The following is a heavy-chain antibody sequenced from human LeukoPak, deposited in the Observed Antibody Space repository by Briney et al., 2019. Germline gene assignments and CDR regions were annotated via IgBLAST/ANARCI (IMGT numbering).Heavy chain of an antibody. V-gene: IGHV3-66*01. CDR2: IYSGGST. J-gene: IGHJ4*02. CDR1: GFTVGSNY. CDR3: ARDGEYSSSWYGSYYFDY. D-gene: IGHD6-13*01. Sequence: GGSLRLSCAASGFTVGSNYMSWVRQAPGKGLEWVSVIYSGGSTYYAASVKGRFTISRDNSKNTLYLQMNSLRAEDTAVYYCARDGEYSSSWYGSYYFDYWGQGTLVTVSS.